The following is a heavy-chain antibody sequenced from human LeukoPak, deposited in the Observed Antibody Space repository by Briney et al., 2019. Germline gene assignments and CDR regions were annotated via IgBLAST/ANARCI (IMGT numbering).Heavy chain of an antibody. CDR3: ARETARFGESHYYFDY. Sequence: GGSLRLSCAASGFTFNTYSMHWVRQAPGKGLECVTLISYDGNDENYAESVKGRFTISRDNSKNTLYLQMNSLRAEDTAVYYCARETARFGESHYYFDYWGQGTLVTVSS. J-gene: IGHJ4*02. CDR2: ISYDGNDE. D-gene: IGHD3-10*01. CDR1: GFTFNTYS. V-gene: IGHV3-30-3*01.